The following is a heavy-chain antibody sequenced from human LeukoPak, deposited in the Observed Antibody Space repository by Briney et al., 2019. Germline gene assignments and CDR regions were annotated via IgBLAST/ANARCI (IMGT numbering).Heavy chain of an antibody. CDR1: GVSISSYD. CDR2: IYYSGGT. D-gene: IGHD1-26*01. Sequence: PAETLSLTCTVSGVSISSYDWSWIRQPPGKGLEWIGYIYYSGGTNYNPSLKRRVTISVGTSKNQFSLKLSSVTAADTAVYYCARHSGRHHLVERFDYWGQGTLVTVSS. V-gene: IGHV4-59*01. J-gene: IGHJ4*02. CDR3: ARHSGRHHLVERFDY.